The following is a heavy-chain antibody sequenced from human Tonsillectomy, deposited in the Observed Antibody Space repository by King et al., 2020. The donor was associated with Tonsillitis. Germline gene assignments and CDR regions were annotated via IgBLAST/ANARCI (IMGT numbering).Heavy chain of an antibody. CDR2: FFHSENT. CDR3: ARYEGGVFDP. CDR1: GGYIGGGAFC. V-gene: IGHV4-31*03. D-gene: IGHD2-15*01. J-gene: IGHJ5*02. Sequence: QRQESCPGLVKPSQTLSLTCTVSGGYIGGGAFCWGGIRQHPGRGLELYGYFFHSENTYYNPSLKSRLSISVDTSENQFSLKLSSLTAADTAVYYCARYEGGVFDPWGQGTLVTVPS.